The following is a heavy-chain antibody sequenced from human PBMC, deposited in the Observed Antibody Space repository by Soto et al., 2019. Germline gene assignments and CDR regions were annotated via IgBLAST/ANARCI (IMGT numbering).Heavy chain of an antibody. V-gene: IGHV3-23*01. CDR3: AKDVEGGSLFRGAFDY. Sequence: WGSLRLSCVASGFTFTSYAISFVRHSALKGLEWVAAISASGGATLHADSVKGRFTISRDNPKNTLHLQMNSLRAEDTAVYYCAKDVEGGSLFRGAFDYWGQGTQVTVSS. J-gene: IGHJ4*02. CDR2: ISASGGAT. D-gene: IGHD1-26*01. CDR1: GFTFTSYA.